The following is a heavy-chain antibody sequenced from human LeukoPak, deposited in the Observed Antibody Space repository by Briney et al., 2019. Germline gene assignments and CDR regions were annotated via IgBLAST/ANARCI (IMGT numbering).Heavy chain of an antibody. CDR1: GYTFTGYY. CDR2: INPNSGGT. V-gene: IGHV1-2*02. CDR3: ARDHENIVVVPAAIVKDYYYYYYMDV. Sequence: ASVKVSCKASGYTFTGYYMHWVRQAPGQGLEWMGWINPNSGGTNYAQKFQGRVTMTRDTSISTAYMELSRPRSDDTAVYYCARDHENIVVVPAAIVKDYYYYYYMDVWGKGTTVTVSS. D-gene: IGHD2-2*01. J-gene: IGHJ6*03.